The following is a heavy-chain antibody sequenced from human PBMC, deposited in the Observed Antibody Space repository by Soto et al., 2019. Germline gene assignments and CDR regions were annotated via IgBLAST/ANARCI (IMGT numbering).Heavy chain of an antibody. D-gene: IGHD3-22*01. CDR1: GGSVSSGSYY. Sequence: SETLSLTCTVSGGSVSSGSYYWSWIRQPPGKGLEWIGYIYYSGSTNYNPSLKSRVTISVDTSKNQFSLKLSSVTAADTAVYYCARVTYYYDSSGSLSFDYWGQGTLVTVSS. CDR3: ARVTYYYDSSGSLSFDY. CDR2: IYYSGST. V-gene: IGHV4-61*01. J-gene: IGHJ4*02.